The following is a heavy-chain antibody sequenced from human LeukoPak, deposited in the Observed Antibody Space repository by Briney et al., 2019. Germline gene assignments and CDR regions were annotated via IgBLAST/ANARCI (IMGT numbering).Heavy chain of an antibody. CDR2: ISYDGSDK. V-gene: IGHV3-30*18. D-gene: IGHD3-10*01. J-gene: IGHJ4*02. CDR1: GFTFTSYA. CDR3: AKRGGLSLFDY. Sequence: PGGSLRLSCAASGFTFTSYAMRWVRQAPGKGLEWVAIISYDGSDKYYTDSVKGRFTISRDNSKNTLSLQMNILRAEDTAVYYCAKRGGLSLFDYWGQGTLVTVSS.